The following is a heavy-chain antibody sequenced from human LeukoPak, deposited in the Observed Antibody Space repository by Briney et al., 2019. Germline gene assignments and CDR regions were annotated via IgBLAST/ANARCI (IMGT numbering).Heavy chain of an antibody. D-gene: IGHD2-2*01. CDR1: GFTFDDYG. Sequence: GGSLRLSCAASGFTFDDYGMSWVRQAPGKGLEWVSGINWNGGSTGYADSVKGRFTISRDNAKNSLYLQMNSLRAEDTAVYYCAKDPLIVVVPGNHFDYWGQGTLVTVSS. CDR3: AKDPLIVVVPGNHFDY. CDR2: INWNGGST. V-gene: IGHV3-20*04. J-gene: IGHJ4*02.